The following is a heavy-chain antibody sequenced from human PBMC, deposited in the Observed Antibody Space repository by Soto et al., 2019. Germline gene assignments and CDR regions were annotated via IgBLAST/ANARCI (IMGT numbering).Heavy chain of an antibody. CDR3: ASVRGYGDYGYDY. CDR2: INPSGGST. Sequence: ASVKVSCKASGYTFTSYYMHWVRQAPGQGLEWMGIINPSGGSTSYAQKFQGRLTMTRDTSTSTVYMELSSLRSEDTAVYYCASVRGYGDYGYDYWGQGTLVTVS. V-gene: IGHV1-46*01. CDR1: GYTFTSYY. D-gene: IGHD4-17*01. J-gene: IGHJ4*02.